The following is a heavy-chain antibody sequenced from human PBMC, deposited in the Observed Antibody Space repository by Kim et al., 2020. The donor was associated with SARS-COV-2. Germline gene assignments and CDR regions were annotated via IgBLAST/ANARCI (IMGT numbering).Heavy chain of an antibody. Sequence: SETLSLTCTVSGGSISSYYWSWIRQPPGKGLEWIGYLYYSGSTNYNPSLKSRVTISVDTSKNQFSLKLTSVTAADTAVYYCARTEGSGGDYFDDWGQGTL. D-gene: IGHD2-21*01. CDR1: GGSISSYY. J-gene: IGHJ4*02. V-gene: IGHV4-59*01. CDR2: LYYSGST. CDR3: ARTEGSGGDYFDD.